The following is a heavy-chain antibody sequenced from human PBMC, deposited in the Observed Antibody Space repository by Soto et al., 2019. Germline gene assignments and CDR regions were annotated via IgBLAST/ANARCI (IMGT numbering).Heavy chain of an antibody. D-gene: IGHD3-9*01. V-gene: IGHV3-23*01. CDR3: AKRRSKDYDILTGYYNPLDY. J-gene: IGHJ4*02. Sequence: GGSLRLSCAASGFTFSSYAMSWVRQAPGKGLEWVSAISGSGGSTYYADSVKGRFTISGDNSKNTLYLQMNSLRAEDTAVYYCAKRRSKDYDILTGYYNPLDYWGQGTLVTVSS. CDR2: ISGSGGST. CDR1: GFTFSSYA.